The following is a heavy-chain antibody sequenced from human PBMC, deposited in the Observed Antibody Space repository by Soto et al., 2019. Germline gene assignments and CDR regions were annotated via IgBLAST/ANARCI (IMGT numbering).Heavy chain of an antibody. J-gene: IGHJ4*02. D-gene: IGHD3-3*01. CDR3: ARGWSGYSFDY. CDR2: MSSSGDNT. V-gene: IGHV3-23*01. Sequence: EVQLLESGGGLVRPGGSLRLSCVASGFTFSSYGMAWVRQAPGKGLDWVSDMSSSGDNTYYADSVKGRFTISRDTSKNTLYLQMNSLRAEDTAVYYCARGWSGYSFDYWGQGTLVTVSS. CDR1: GFTFSSYG.